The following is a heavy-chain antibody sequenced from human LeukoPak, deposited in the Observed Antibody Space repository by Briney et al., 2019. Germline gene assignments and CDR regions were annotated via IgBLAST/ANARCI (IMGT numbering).Heavy chain of an antibody. CDR3: ARGGRVRHVLLYVDWFPSYYFDY. CDR1: GGSFSGYY. D-gene: IGHD3-9*01. V-gene: IGHV4-34*01. Sequence: SETLSLTCAVYGGSFSGYYWSWIRQPPGKGLEWMGEINHSGSTNYNPPLMCGVTISVDTSKNQLSLKLSSVTAADMAVNYRARGGRVRHVLLYVDWFPSYYFDYWGQGTLVTVSS. CDR2: INHSGST. J-gene: IGHJ4*02.